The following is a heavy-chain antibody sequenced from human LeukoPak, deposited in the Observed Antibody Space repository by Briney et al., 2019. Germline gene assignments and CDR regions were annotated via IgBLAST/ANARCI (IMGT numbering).Heavy chain of an antibody. CDR2: ISGSGGST. Sequence: GGSLRPSCAASGFTFSSYGMSLVRQAPGNGLELVSAISGSGGSTYYADSVKGRFTISRDNSKNTLYLQMNSLRAEDTAVYYCAKNYDSSGYSVQYYFDYWGQGTLVTVSS. CDR1: GFTFSSYG. CDR3: AKNYDSSGYSVQYYFDY. V-gene: IGHV3-23*01. D-gene: IGHD3-22*01. J-gene: IGHJ4*02.